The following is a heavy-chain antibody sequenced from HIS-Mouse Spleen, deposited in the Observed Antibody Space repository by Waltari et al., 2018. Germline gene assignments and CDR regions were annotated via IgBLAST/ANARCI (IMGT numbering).Heavy chain of an antibody. CDR2: ISYEGSNK. J-gene: IGHJ4*02. CDR1: GFPFIRSG. V-gene: IGHV3-30*18. D-gene: IGHD6-19*01. Sequence: QVQLVESGGGVVQPGRSLRLSCASSGFPFIRSGMPWVRQAPGKGLGWVAVISYEGSNKYYADSVKGRFTISRDNSKNTLYLQMNSLRAEDTAVYYCAKASSGWLDYWGQGTLVTVSS. CDR3: AKASSGWLDY.